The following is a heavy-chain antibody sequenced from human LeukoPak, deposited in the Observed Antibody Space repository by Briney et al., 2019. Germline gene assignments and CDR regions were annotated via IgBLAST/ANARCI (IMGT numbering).Heavy chain of an antibody. CDR2: ISAYNGNT. CDR3: ARWGSSSWLDAFDI. V-gene: IGHV1-18*01. CDR1: GYTFTSYG. Sequence: ASVKVSCKASGYTFTSYGISWVRQAPGQGLEWMGWISAYNGNTNYAQKLQGRVTMTTDTSTSTAYMELRSLRSEDTAVYYCARWGSSSWLDAFDIWGQGIMVTVSS. D-gene: IGHD6-13*01. J-gene: IGHJ3*02.